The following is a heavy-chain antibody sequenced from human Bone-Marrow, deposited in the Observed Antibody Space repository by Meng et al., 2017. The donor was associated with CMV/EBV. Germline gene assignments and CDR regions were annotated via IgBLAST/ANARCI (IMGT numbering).Heavy chain of an antibody. CDR2: IYWDDDR. J-gene: IGHJ4*02. V-gene: IGHV2-5*02. D-gene: IGHD3-10*01. CDR1: GYSLRTSGVG. Sequence: LPCTFSGYSLRTSGVGFTWIRQPPGKALEWLTLIYWDDDRRYSPALQSRLTITKDTSKNQVVLTMTNMDPVDTATYYCVRLSGPSLNFWGQGTLVTVSS. CDR3: VRLSGPSLNF.